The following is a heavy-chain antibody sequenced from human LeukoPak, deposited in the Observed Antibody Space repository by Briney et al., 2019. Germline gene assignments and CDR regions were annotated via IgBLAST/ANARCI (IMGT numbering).Heavy chain of an antibody. CDR3: ARIGYSISWSGDY. D-gene: IGHD6-13*01. V-gene: IGHV3-30*03. CDR1: GFTFTSYG. CDR2: ISSDGNNK. Sequence: PGGSLRLSCAASGFTFTSYGMHWVRQAPGKGLEWVALISSDGNNKYYADSVKGRFSISRDNSKNTLYLQMNGLRVEDTAVYYRARIGYSISWSGDYWGQGSLVTVSS. J-gene: IGHJ4*02.